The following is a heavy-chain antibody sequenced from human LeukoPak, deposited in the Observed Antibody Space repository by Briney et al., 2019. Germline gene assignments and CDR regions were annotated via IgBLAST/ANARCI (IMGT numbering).Heavy chain of an antibody. J-gene: IGHJ4*02. CDR1: GYTFTGYY. Sequence: ASVKVSCKASGYTFTGYYMHWVRQAPGQGLEWMGRINPNSGGTNYAQKFQGRVTMTRDTSISTAYMELSSLRSDDTAVYYCAAEHYTSGWYHGGQGTLVAVSS. CDR3: AAEHYTSGWYH. CDR2: INPNSGGT. D-gene: IGHD6-19*01. V-gene: IGHV1-2*06.